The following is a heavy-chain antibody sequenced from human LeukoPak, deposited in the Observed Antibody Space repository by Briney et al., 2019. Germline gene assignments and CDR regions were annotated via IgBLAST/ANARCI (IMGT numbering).Heavy chain of an antibody. V-gene: IGHV3-30*04. CDR3: ARGLTMFRGVPNLDS. CDR1: GFIFRSYA. CDR2: TSFDGGKS. J-gene: IGHJ4*02. Sequence: GGSLRLSCAASGFIFRSYAMNWVRQAPGKGQEWVAGTSFDGGKSFYVDSVKGRFTISRDNSNNTVYLQMNSLRPEDTAVYYCARGLTMFRGVPNLDSWGQGTLVTVSS. D-gene: IGHD3-10*01.